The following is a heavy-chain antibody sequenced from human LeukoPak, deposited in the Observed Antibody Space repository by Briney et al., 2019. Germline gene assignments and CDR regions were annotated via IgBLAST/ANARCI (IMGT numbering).Heavy chain of an antibody. CDR2: ISWDDGK. D-gene: IGHD3-22*01. V-gene: IGHV2-70*01. CDR1: GFSLSTSGMC. Sequence: ESGPTLVNPTQTLTLTCTFAGFSLSTSGMCGIWIRQPPGKALEWLALISWDDGKYYSTSTKTRPTISKDTSKHQVVLTMTNMDPVDTATYYCARMQSSGYRYFDYWGQGTLVTASS. CDR3: ARMQSSGYRYFDY. J-gene: IGHJ4*02.